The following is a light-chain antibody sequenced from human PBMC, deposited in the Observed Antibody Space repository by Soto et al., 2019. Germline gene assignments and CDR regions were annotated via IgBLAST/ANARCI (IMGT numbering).Light chain of an antibody. CDR3: ALTRSFPYT. J-gene: IGKJ2*01. CDR1: QSISTY. V-gene: IGKV1-39*01. CDR2: AAS. Sequence: MRRTQYPYSLSASVGDRVTSTCRASQSISTYVNWYLQKPGKAPKLLIYAASGLQDGVPSRFSGSGSGTDFTLAISDLQPEDFTTYYCALTRSFPYTFGQVTKV.